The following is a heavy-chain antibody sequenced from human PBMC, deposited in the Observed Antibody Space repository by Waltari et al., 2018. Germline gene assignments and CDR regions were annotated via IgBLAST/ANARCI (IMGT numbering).Heavy chain of an antibody. J-gene: IGHJ4*02. D-gene: IGHD2-21*01. CDR1: GGSISSSSYY. CDR3: ARGGDLAYCGGDCYAPPDY. CDR2: IYYSGST. Sequence: QLQLQESGPGLVKPSETLSLTCTVSGGSISSSSYYWGWIRQPPGKGLEWIGSIYYSGSTYYNPSLKSRVTISVDTSKNQFSLKLSSVTAADTAVYYCARGGDLAYCGGDCYAPPDYWGQGTLVTVSS. V-gene: IGHV4-39*07.